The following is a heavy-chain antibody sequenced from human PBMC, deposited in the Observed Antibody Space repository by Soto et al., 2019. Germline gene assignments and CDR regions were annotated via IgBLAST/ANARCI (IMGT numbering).Heavy chain of an antibody. D-gene: IGHD3-10*01. CDR1: GDSVTNNNW. CDR3: VRGAYMSRGFYFDN. J-gene: IGHJ4*02. Sequence: QVRLQESGPGLVKPSGTLSLNCTVSGDSVTNNNWWSWVRQSPGKGLEWIGEIYHSGSTSYSASLTSRATISIDQSTTQFSLTLTSVTAADTALYFCVRGAYMSRGFYFDNWGQGTVVTVSS. V-gene: IGHV4-4*02. CDR2: IYHSGST.